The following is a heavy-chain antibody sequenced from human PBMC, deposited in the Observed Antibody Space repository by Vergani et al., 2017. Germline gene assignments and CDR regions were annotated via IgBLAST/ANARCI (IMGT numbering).Heavy chain of an antibody. D-gene: IGHD3-22*01. V-gene: IGHV3-23*04. CDR2: ISGSGGST. Sequence: EVQLVESGGGLVQPGGSLRLSCAASGFTFSSYAMSWVRQAPGKGLEWVSAISGSGGSTYYADSVKGRFTISRDKSKNTLYLQMNSLRAEDTAVYYCAKDINIGENYYDSSGYYIINLCGMDVWGQGTTVTVSS. J-gene: IGHJ6*02. CDR1: GFTFSSYA. CDR3: AKDINIGENYYDSSGYYIINLCGMDV.